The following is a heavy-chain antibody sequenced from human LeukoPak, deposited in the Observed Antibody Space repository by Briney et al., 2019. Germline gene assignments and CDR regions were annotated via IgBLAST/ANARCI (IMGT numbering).Heavy chain of an antibody. CDR3: ARKGDPGYDY. Sequence: ASVKVSCKASGYTFTDYYMHWVRQAPGQGLEWMGWINPDNGGTNYAPKFQGRVTLTRDTSISTAYTELNRLRSDDTAVYYCARKGDPGYDYRGQGALVTVSS. J-gene: IGHJ4*02. D-gene: IGHD2-21*01. CDR1: GYTFTDYY. CDR2: INPDNGGT. V-gene: IGHV1-2*02.